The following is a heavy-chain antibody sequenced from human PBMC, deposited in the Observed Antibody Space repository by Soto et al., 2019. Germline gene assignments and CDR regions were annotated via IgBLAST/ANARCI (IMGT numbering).Heavy chain of an antibody. Sequence: EVQLVESGGCLVQPGGSLRLSCAGSGFTFSSYDMRWVRQATGKGLEWVSAIGTAGDTYYPGSVKGRFTISRENAKTSLYLQMNSLRAGDTAVYYCARDIGNYGMDVWGQGTTVTVSS. J-gene: IGHJ6*02. CDR2: IGTAGDT. V-gene: IGHV3-13*01. CDR3: ARDIGNYGMDV. D-gene: IGHD1-26*01. CDR1: GFTFSSYD.